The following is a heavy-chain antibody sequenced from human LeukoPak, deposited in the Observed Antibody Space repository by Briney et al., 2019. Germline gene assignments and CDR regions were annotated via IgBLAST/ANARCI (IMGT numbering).Heavy chain of an antibody. CDR2: IKSKTDDGTT. D-gene: IGHD1-26*01. Sequence: GGSLRLSCAATGFTFSKAWMSWVRQAPGKGLEWIARIKSKTDDGTTDYAAPVKDSFTISRDDSKNTLYLQMNSLKTEDTAVYYCTTSGSYFDYWGQGTLVTVSS. CDR3: TTSGSYFDY. CDR1: GFTFSKAW. V-gene: IGHV3-15*01. J-gene: IGHJ4*02.